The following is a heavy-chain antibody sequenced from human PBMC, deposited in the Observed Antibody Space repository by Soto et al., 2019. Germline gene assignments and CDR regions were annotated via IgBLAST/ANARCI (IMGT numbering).Heavy chain of an antibody. V-gene: IGHV3-23*01. CDR1: GFPFNTYA. D-gene: IGHD3-10*01. CDR2: TSIGGNT. Sequence: GGSLRLSCEASGFPFNTYAMTWFRQLPGMGLEWVSTTSIGGNTDFAESVRGRLSVSRDNSKNTLYLQMTNLRAEDAAIYFCAKDLRPGLVVPTKSGFDTWGQGTRVTVSS. CDR3: AKDLRPGLVVPTKSGFDT. J-gene: IGHJ5*02.